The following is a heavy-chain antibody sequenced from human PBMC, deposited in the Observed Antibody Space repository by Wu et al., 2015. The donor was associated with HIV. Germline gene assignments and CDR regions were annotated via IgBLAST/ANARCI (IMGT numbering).Heavy chain of an antibody. CDR2: MDPKSGSA. D-gene: IGHD2/OR15-2a*01. CDR3: ARVGVLLTSATFYWNYFQH. V-gene: IGHV1-8*02. J-gene: IGHJ1*01. Sequence: QVQLVQSGTVVQKPGTSVRVSCRVSGYRFTSFNINWIRQVHGRGLEWMGRMDPKSGSAAFGRNFQGRVSMTRNNSISTAYMELSRVTSDDTAIYYCARVGVLLTSATFYWNYFQHWGQGTRVVVSS. CDR1: GYRFTSFN.